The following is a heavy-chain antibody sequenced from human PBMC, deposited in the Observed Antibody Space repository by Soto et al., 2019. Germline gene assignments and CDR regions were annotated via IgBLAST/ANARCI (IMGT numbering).Heavy chain of an antibody. J-gene: IGHJ4*02. Sequence: QVQLVQSGAAVKKPGASVKVSCKASGYPFTDYLIHWVLQAPGPGLEWLGWVDPSGGATDYAQKCQCRVTMTRDTCISIASLDLSRLTSDNTAVYYFAREPAPGTYSFDYWGQRVLITVSS. V-gene: IGHV1-2*02. D-gene: IGHD1-26*01. CDR1: GYPFTDYL. CDR3: AREPAPGTYSFDY. CDR2: VDPSGGAT.